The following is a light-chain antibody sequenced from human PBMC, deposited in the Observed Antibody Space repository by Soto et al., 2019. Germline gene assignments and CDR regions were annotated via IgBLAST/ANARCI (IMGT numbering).Light chain of an antibody. CDR3: QQTHSLPLS. J-gene: IGKJ3*01. CDR2: ATS. V-gene: IGKV1-12*01. CDR1: QGVGGW. Sequence: IQMTQSPSSVSASVGDRVTMTCRASQGVGGWLAWYQQKPGKVPKLLIYATSSLHSGVPSRFSGSGSGTDFTLSISSLPPGEFATYYCQQTHSLPLSFGPGTKVDIK.